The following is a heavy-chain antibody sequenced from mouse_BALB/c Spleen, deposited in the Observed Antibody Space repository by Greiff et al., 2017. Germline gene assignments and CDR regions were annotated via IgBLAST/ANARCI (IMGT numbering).Heavy chain of an antibody. CDR3: ARHEEEGSYDGYSWFAY. CDR1: GYTFTEYI. V-gene: IGHV1-62-2*01. D-gene: IGHD2-3*01. CDR2: FYPGSGSI. J-gene: IGHJ2*01. Sequence: VQLQQSGAELVKPGASVKLSCKASGYTFTEYIIHWVKQRSGQGLEWIGWFYPGSGSIKYNEKFKDKATLTADKSSSTVYMELSRLTSEDSAVYFCARHEEEGSYDGYSWFAYWGQGTTLTVSS.